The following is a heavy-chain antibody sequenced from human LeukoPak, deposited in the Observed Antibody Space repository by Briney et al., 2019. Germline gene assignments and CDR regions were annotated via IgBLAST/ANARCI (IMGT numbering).Heavy chain of an antibody. CDR2: IKKDGSEK. Sequence: GGSLRLSCAASGFTFSSYWMSWVRQAPGKGLEWVANIKKDGSEKYYVDSVKGRFTISRDNAKNSLYLQMNSLRAEDTAVYYCARGDSGSYKQLRYYYYMDVWGKGTTVTVSS. J-gene: IGHJ6*03. D-gene: IGHD1-26*01. CDR1: GFTFSSYW. CDR3: ARGDSGSYKQLRYYYYMDV. V-gene: IGHV3-7*01.